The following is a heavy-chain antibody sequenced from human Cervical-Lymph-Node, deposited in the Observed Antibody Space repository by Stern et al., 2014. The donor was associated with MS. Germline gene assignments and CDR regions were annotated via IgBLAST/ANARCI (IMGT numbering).Heavy chain of an antibody. D-gene: IGHD2/OR15-2a*01. Sequence: QLQLQESGPGLVKPSGTLSLTCAVSGGSVSSTNWWSWVRQSPGKGLEWIGNIYHRGPSTYRPSPRSRVSISLDNSKNHLSLHLTSVTAADTAVYYCARERQQYCNSEGCSYWYFDLWGRGTLVTVSS. CDR2: IYHRGPS. CDR1: GGSVSSTNW. V-gene: IGHV4-4*02. CDR3: ARERQQYCNSEGCSYWYFDL. J-gene: IGHJ2*01.